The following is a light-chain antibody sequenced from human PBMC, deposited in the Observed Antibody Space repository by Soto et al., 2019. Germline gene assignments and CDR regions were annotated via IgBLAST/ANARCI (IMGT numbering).Light chain of an antibody. CDR3: ETWDINTHVV. V-gene: IGLV4-60*02. CDR2: LEGSGSY. Sequence: QSVLTQSSSASASLGSSVKLTCTLSSGHSSYIIAWHQQQPGKAPRYLMKLEGSGSYNKGSGVPDRFSGSSSGADCYLTISNLQFEDEADYYCETWDINTHVVFGGGTKVTVL. J-gene: IGLJ2*01. CDR1: SGHSSYI.